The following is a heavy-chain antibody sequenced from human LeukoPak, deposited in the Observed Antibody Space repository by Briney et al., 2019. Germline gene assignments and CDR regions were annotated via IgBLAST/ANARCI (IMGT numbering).Heavy chain of an antibody. J-gene: IGHJ4*02. CDR3: ARYPFDGYNYYFDY. Sequence: PSETLSLTCTVSGGSISTYYWTWIRQPPGKGLEWIGYIYYTGSTNSNPSLKSRVTISVDTSKNQFSLKLSSLTAADTAVYYCARYPFDGYNYYFDYWGQGTLVTVSS. D-gene: IGHD5-24*01. CDR2: IYYTGST. CDR1: GGSISTYY. V-gene: IGHV4-59*01.